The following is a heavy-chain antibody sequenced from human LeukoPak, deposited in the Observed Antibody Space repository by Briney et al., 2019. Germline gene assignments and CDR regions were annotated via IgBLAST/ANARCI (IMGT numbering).Heavy chain of an antibody. D-gene: IGHD2-2*02. J-gene: IGHJ4*02. V-gene: IGHV3-23*01. CDR1: GFTFSSYA. CDR3: AKLRRRVPAAIKVLGY. CDR2: ISGSGGST. Sequence: SGGSLRLSCAASGFTFSSYAMSWVRQAPGKGLEWVSAISGSGGSTYYADSVKGRFTISRDNSKNTLYLQMNSLRAEDTAVYYCAKLRRRVPAAIKVLGYWGQGTLVTVSS.